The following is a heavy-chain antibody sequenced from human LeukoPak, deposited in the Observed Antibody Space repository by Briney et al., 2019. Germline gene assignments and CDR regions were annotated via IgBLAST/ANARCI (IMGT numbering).Heavy chain of an antibody. J-gene: IGHJ3*02. D-gene: IGHD3-16*02. CDR2: IYYSGST. Sequence: SETLSLTCTVSGGSISSSSYYWGWIRQPPGKGLEWIGSIYYSGSTYYNPSLKSRVTISVDTSKNQFSLKLSSVTAADTAVYYCARPSVGEGDLSLHDAFNIWGRVTMVTVSS. CDR3: ARPSVGEGDLSLHDAFNI. V-gene: IGHV4-39*07. CDR1: GGSISSSSYY.